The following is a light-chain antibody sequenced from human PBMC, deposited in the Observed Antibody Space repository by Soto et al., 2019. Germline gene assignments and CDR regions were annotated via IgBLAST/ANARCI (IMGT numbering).Light chain of an antibody. Sequence: DIQMTQSPSSLSASVGDRVTITCRASQSISSYLNWYQQKPGKAPKLLIYAASSLQSRVPSRFSGSGSVTDFTLTISSLQPEDFATYYCQQSYSTLLFTCGPGTKVDIK. V-gene: IGKV1-39*01. J-gene: IGKJ3*01. CDR1: QSISSY. CDR3: QQSYSTLLFT. CDR2: AAS.